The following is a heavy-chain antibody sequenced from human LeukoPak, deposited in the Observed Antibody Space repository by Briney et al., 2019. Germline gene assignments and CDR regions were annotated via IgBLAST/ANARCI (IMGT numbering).Heavy chain of an antibody. Sequence: SETLSLTCAVYGGSFSGYYWSWIRQPPGKGLEWIGEINHSGSTNYNPSLKSRVTISVDTSKNQFSLKLSSVTAADTAVYYCARCYYDILTNWFDPWGQGTLVTVSS. D-gene: IGHD3-9*01. CDR3: ARCYYDILTNWFDP. V-gene: IGHV4-34*01. J-gene: IGHJ5*02. CDR2: INHSGST. CDR1: GGSFSGYY.